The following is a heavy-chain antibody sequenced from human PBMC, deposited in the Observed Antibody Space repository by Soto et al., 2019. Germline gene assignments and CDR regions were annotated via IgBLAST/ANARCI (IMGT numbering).Heavy chain of an antibody. CDR1: GFTVNSYY. V-gene: IGHV3-66*01. Sequence: GGSLRLSCAASGFTVNSYYMTWVRQGPGKGLEWVSDISRGGNTDYADSVKGRFTISRDSSKNTVFLQMNSLTVEDTALYYCARELVVGRTGNYMDVWGKGTTVTVSS. CDR2: ISRGGNT. CDR3: ARELVVGRTGNYMDV. J-gene: IGHJ6*03. D-gene: IGHD1-26*01.